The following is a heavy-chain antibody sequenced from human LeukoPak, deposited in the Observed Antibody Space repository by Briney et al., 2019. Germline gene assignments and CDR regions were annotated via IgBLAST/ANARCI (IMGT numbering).Heavy chain of an antibody. CDR3: ARTGPCSGGSCYSGPLYYYGMDV. CDR2: INHSGST. J-gene: IGHJ6*02. CDR1: GGSFRGYY. V-gene: IGHV4-34*01. D-gene: IGHD2-15*01. Sequence: TSETLSLTCAAYGGSFRGYYWRWIRQPPGKGLEGIGEINHSGSTNYNTSITSRVTISVDTSKNQFSLKLSSVTAADTAVYYCARTGPCSGGSCYSGPLYYYGMDVWGQGTTVTVSS.